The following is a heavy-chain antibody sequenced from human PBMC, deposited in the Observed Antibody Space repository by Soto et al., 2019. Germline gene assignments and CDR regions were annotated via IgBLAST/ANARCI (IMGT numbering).Heavy chain of an antibody. Sequence: SETLSLTCTFSGGSISSGDYYWSWIRQPPGKGLEWIGYIYYSGSTYYNPSLKSRVTISVDTSKNQFSLKLSSVTAADTAVYYCASKRSYYYYGMDVWGQGTTVTVSS. J-gene: IGHJ6*02. CDR1: GGSISSGDYY. CDR2: IYYSGST. V-gene: IGHV4-30-4*01. CDR3: ASKRSYYYYGMDV.